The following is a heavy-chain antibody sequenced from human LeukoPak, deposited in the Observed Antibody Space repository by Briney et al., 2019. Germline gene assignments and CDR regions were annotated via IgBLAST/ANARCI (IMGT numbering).Heavy chain of an antibody. J-gene: IGHJ4*02. D-gene: IGHD3-22*01. CDR2: ISGSGGTT. V-gene: IGHV3-23*01. CDR1: GFTFSTYA. CDR3: AQDGTYYYDSSGYYPLAC. Sequence: GGSLRLSCAASGFTFSTYAMSWVRQTPGKGLEWVSAISGSGGTTYYADSVKGRFTISRDNSKNTLYLQMNSLRAGDTAVYYCAQDGTYYYDSSGYYPLACWGQGTLVTVSS.